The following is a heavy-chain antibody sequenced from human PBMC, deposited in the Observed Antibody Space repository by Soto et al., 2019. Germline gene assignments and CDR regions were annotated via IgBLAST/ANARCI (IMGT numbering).Heavy chain of an antibody. CDR1: GYTFTGYY. Sequence: ASVKVSCKASGYTFTGYYMHWVRQAPGQGLEWMGWINPNSGGTNYAQKFQGWVTMTRDTSISTAYMELSRLRSDDTAVYYCARGDPATYMRLPFDHWGQGAVVTVSS. CDR3: ARGDPATYMRLPFDH. CDR2: INPNSGGT. V-gene: IGHV1-2*04. D-gene: IGHD6-25*01. J-gene: IGHJ4*02.